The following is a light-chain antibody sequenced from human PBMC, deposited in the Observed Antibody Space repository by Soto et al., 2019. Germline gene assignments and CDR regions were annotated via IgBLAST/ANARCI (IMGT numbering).Light chain of an antibody. J-gene: IGLJ1*01. Sequence: QSALTQPASVSGSPGQSITISCTGTSSDVGAYNYVSWYQHHPGKAPQLMIYEVSNRPSGVSNRFSGSKSGNTASLTISGLQAEDEADYYCSSYTSSSTDVFGTGTKLTVL. CDR1: SSDVGAYNY. CDR2: EVS. CDR3: SSYTSSSTDV. V-gene: IGLV2-14*01.